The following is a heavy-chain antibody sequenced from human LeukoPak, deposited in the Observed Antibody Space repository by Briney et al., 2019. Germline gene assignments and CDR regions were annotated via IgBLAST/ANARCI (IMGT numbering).Heavy chain of an antibody. D-gene: IGHD6-6*01. Sequence: ASVKVSCKASGYTFTSYYMYWVRQAPGQGLEWMGWINPNSGGTNYAQKFQGRVTMTRDTSISTAYMELSRLRSDDTAVYYCARYYSSSGGLFDYWGQGTLVTVSS. CDR2: INPNSGGT. CDR1: GYTFTSYY. V-gene: IGHV1-2*02. CDR3: ARYYSSSGGLFDY. J-gene: IGHJ4*02.